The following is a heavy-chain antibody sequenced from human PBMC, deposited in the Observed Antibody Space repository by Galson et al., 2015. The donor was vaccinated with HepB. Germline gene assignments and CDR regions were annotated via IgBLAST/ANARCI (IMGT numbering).Heavy chain of an antibody. CDR3: ARRADSSYFDS. CDR2: IYPGDSDT. V-gene: IGHV5-51*03. CDR1: GYSFTTYW. D-gene: IGHD6-13*01. Sequence: SGAEVKKPGESLKISCKASGYSFTTYWIVWVRQMPGKGLEWMGIIYPGDSDTRYNPSFQGQVTISADKAITTAYLHWSSLKASDTAMYYCARRADSSYFDSWGQGSLVTVSS. J-gene: IGHJ4*02.